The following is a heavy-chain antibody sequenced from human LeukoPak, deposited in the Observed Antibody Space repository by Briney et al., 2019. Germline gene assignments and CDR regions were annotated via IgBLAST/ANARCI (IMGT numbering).Heavy chain of an antibody. V-gene: IGHV1-2*02. CDR2: INPNSGGT. D-gene: IGHD4-23*01. CDR1: GYTFTGYY. J-gene: IGHJ4*02. CDR3: ARVVDVGGGNSFDY. Sequence: ASVKVSCKASGYTFTGYYMHWVRQAPGQGLEWMGWINPNSGGTNYAQKFQGSVTMTRDTSISTAYMELSRLRSDDTAVYYCARVVDVGGGNSFDYWGQGTLVTVSS.